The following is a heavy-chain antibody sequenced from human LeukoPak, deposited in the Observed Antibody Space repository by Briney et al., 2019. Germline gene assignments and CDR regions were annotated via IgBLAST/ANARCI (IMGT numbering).Heavy chain of an antibody. V-gene: IGHV4-31*03. CDR1: GGSISSGGYY. CDR2: IYYSGST. CDR3: ARDMTDWWFDP. J-gene: IGHJ5*02. Sequence: SETLSLTCTVSGGSISSGGYYWSWIRQHPGKGLEWIGYIYYSGSTHYNPSLKSRVTISVDTSKNQFSLKLSSVTAADTAVYYCARDMTDWWFDPWGQGTLVTVSS. D-gene: IGHD3-9*01.